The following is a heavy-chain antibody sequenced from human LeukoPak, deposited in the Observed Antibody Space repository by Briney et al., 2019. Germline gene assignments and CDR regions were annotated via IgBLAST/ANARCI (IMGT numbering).Heavy chain of an antibody. CDR2: IYYSGST. Sequence: SETLSLTCTVSGGSISSSSYYWGWVRQPPGKGLEWIGSIYYSGSTYYNPSLKSRVTISVDTSKNQFSLKLSSVTAADTAVYYCARGEEYYYDSSGYPFDYWGQGTLVTVSS. CDR1: GGSISSSSYY. D-gene: IGHD3-22*01. CDR3: ARGEEYYYDSSGYPFDY. V-gene: IGHV4-39*07. J-gene: IGHJ4*02.